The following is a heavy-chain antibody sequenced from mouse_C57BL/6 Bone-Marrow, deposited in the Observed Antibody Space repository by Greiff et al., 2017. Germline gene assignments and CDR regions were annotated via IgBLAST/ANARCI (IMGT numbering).Heavy chain of an antibody. V-gene: IGHV1-61*01. Sequence: QVKLQQPGAELVRPGSSVKLSCKASGYTFTSYWMDWVKKRPGPGLELIGNIYPSDSEPTYNQTFKDKATLTVEKSSSTDYMQLISLTSVVSAVYYCARGGGWFAYGGQGTLVTVSA. CDR1: GYTFTSYW. J-gene: IGHJ3*01. CDR3: ARGGGWFAY. CDR2: IYPSDSEP.